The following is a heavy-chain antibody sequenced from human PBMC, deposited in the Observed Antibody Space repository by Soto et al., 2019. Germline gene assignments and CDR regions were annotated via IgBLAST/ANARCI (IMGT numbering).Heavy chain of an antibody. CDR3: ARVKDTADTPFDY. J-gene: IGHJ4*02. CDR2: IYYSGST. V-gene: IGHV4-61*08. CDR1: GGSISSGGYS. Sequence: SETLSLTCAVSGGSISSGGYSWSWIRQPPGKGLEWIGYIYYSGSTNYNPSLKSRVTISVDTSKNQFSLKLSSVTAADTAVYYCARVKDTADTPFDYWGQGTLVTSPQ. D-gene: IGHD5-18*01.